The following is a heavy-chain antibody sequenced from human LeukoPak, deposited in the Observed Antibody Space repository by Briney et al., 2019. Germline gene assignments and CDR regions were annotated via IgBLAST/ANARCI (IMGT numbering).Heavy chain of an antibody. CDR1: GFTFSHYA. CDR3: ARGYSHNSGGWLDP. J-gene: IGHJ5*02. D-gene: IGHD5-12*01. CDR2: LTDSGDAT. Sequence: GGSLRLSCAVSGFTFSHYAMSWVRQAPGTGPEWVGSLTDSGDATYYADSVKGRLTISRDNSNSTLYLHISGLRDEDTAVYYCARGYSHNSGGWLDPWGQGTLVTVSS. V-gene: IGHV3-23*01.